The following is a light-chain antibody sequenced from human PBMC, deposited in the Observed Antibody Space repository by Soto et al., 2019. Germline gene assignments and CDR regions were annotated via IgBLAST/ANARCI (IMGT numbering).Light chain of an antibody. V-gene: IGKV1-5*03. Sequence: DIHMTQSPSTLSASVGDRVTITCRASQSISSWLAWYQQKPGKAPKVLIYKASGLQSGVPSRFSGSGSGTESTLTISSLQPDDFATYYCQQYNSYSRTFGQGTKREIK. CDR3: QQYNSYSRT. CDR2: KAS. J-gene: IGKJ2*01. CDR1: QSISSW.